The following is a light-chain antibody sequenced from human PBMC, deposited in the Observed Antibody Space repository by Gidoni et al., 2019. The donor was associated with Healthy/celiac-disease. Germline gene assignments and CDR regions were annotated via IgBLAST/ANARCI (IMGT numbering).Light chain of an antibody. V-gene: IGKV1-5*03. CDR2: KAS. J-gene: IGKJ4*01. CDR3: QQYNSSPLT. CDR1: QSISSW. Sequence: DIQMTQSPSTLSASVGDGVTITCRASQSISSWLAWYQQKPGKAPKLLIYKASSLESGVPSRFSGSGSGTEFTLTISSLQPDDFATYYCQQYNSSPLTFXGXTKVEIK.